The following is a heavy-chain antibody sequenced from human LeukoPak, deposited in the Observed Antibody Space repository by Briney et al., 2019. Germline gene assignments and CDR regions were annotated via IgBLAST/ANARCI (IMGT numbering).Heavy chain of an antibody. Sequence: EASVKVSCKASGGTFSSYAISWVRQAPGQGLEWMGGIIPIFGTANYAQKFQGRVTITTDESTSTAYMELSSLRSEDTAVYYCARVVGRADGYNWLGGVRLGAFDIWGQGTMVTVSS. CDR2: IIPIFGTA. V-gene: IGHV1-69*05. CDR1: GGTFSSYA. CDR3: ARVVGRADGYNWLGGVRLGAFDI. J-gene: IGHJ3*02. D-gene: IGHD5-24*01.